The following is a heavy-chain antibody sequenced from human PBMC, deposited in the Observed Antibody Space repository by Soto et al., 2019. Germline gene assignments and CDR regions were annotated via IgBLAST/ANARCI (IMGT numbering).Heavy chain of an antibody. J-gene: IGHJ3*02. Sequence: EVQLMESGGGLVQPGGSLKLSCAASGFTFSASAIHWVRQASGRGLEWVGLIGSKPNNYATTYAASVKDRFTISRDESKNTAYLQMSSLKAEDTAVSYCARRGDSFHDAFDTWGQGTMVTVSS. V-gene: IGHV3-73*01. D-gene: IGHD4-17*01. CDR1: GFTFSASA. CDR3: ARRGDSFHDAFDT. CDR2: IGSKPNNYAT.